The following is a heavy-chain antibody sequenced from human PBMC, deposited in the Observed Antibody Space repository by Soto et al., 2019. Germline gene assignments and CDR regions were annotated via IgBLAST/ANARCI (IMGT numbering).Heavy chain of an antibody. CDR3: AADRGSGYPNAHYYYGMDV. Sequence: GASVKVSCKASGFTLTSSAMQWVRQARGQRLEWIGWIVVGSGNTNYAQKFQERVTITRDMSTSTAYMELSSLRSEDTAVYYCAADRGSGYPNAHYYYGMDVWGQGTTVTVS. CDR2: IVVGSGNT. V-gene: IGHV1-58*02. J-gene: IGHJ6*02. D-gene: IGHD5-12*01. CDR1: GFTLTSSA.